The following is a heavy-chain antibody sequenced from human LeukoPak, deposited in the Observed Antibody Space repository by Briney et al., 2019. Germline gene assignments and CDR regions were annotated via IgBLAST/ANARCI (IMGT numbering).Heavy chain of an antibody. Sequence: APVKVSCKASGYTFTDYGISWVRQAPGQGLEWMGWISTYNDNTNYAQKLQGRVAMTTDTTTSTAYIELRSLRSDDTAVYYCARDCSRNGYYCYWGQGTLVTVSS. D-gene: IGHD3-22*01. CDR1: GYTFTDYG. CDR2: ISTYNDNT. V-gene: IGHV1-18*01. CDR3: ARDCSRNGYYCY. J-gene: IGHJ4*02.